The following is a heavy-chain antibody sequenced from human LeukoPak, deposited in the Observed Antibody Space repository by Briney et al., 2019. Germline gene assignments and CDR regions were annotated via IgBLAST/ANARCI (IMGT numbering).Heavy chain of an antibody. J-gene: IGHJ4*02. V-gene: IGHV3-53*01. CDR3: VGEGKY. CDR1: GLSVSSTY. Sequence: GGSLRLSCAASGLSVSSTYMTWVRQAPGKGLEWVSVIYSGGGTNYADSLKGRFSISRDNSKNTLYLQMNSLRAEDTAVYYCVGEGKYWGQGTMITVSS. D-gene: IGHD4-17*01. CDR2: IYSGGGT.